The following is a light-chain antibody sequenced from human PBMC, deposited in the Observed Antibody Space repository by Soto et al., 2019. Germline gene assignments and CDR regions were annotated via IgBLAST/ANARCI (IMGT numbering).Light chain of an antibody. CDR2: AAS. J-gene: IGKJ1*01. CDR1: QSSSNH. Sequence: DIQMTQSPSSLSASVEDRVIITCRASQSSSNHLHWYQQKPGKAPKLLIFAASSLQSGVPSRFSGSRSGPDFSLTISSLQPEDFAAYYCKQSYSSPPTFGQGTKVEIK. CDR3: KQSYSSPPT. V-gene: IGKV1-39*01.